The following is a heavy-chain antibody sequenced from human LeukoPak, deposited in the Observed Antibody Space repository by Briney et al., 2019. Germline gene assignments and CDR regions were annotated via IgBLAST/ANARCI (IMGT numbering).Heavy chain of an antibody. J-gene: IGHJ5*02. CDR2: IYYSGST. D-gene: IGHD5-12*01. V-gene: IGHV4-39*07. Sequence: PSETLSLTCTVSGGSISSSSYYWGWIRQPPGKGLEWTGSIYYSGSTYYNPSLKSRVTISVDTSKNQFSLKLSSVTAADTAVYYCARDLTPRYGYGTNWFDPWGQGTLVTVSS. CDR1: GGSISSSSYY. CDR3: ARDLTPRYGYGTNWFDP.